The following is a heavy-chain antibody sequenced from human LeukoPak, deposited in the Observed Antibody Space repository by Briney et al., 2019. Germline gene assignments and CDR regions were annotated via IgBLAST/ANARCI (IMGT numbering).Heavy chain of an antibody. CDR2: ISSGGTTI. CDR3: GAGRQFVGAFDI. D-gene: IGHD3-10*01. Sequence: GGSLRLSCAASGFTFSSYELYWVRQAPGKGLEWVSYISSGGTTIKYADSAKGQFTISRDDAKKSLYLQMNSLRAEDTAIYYCGAGRQFVGAFDIWGQGTLVTVSS. V-gene: IGHV3-48*03. CDR1: GFTFSSYE. J-gene: IGHJ3*02.